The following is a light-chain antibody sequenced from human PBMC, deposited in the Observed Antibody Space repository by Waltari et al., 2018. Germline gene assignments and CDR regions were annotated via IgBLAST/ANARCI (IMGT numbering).Light chain of an antibody. Sequence: EIVLTQSPPTLPLSPAVRATLSSRASQSLSDTHLAWYQQKPGQAPRLLIYGASNRATGIPDRFSGSGSGTDFTLSISRLEPEDFAVYFCQQFGMSPSFGQGTRLEMK. J-gene: IGKJ5*01. V-gene: IGKV3-20*01. CDR2: GAS. CDR1: QSLSDTH. CDR3: QQFGMSPS.